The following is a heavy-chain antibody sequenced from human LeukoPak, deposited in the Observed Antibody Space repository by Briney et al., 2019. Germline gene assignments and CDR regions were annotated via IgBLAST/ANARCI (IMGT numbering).Heavy chain of an antibody. CDR1: GYSFTTYW. V-gene: IGHV5-51*01. J-gene: IGHJ4*02. CDR3: ARRGGGGSAASAKAFDY. Sequence: PGESLKISCKGSGYSFTTYWIAWVRQMPGKGLEWMGITYPGDSDARYSPSFHGQVTISADESIGTAYLQWSSLKASDTAMYYCARRGGGGSAASAKAFDYWGQGTLVTVSS. D-gene: IGHD6-13*01. CDR2: TYPGDSDA.